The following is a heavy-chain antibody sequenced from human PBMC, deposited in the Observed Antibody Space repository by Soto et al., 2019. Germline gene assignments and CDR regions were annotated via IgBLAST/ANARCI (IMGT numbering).Heavy chain of an antibody. CDR3: RLGYGSSTSCHPLYYMDV. CDR2: IIPILGIA. CDR1: GGTFSSYT. Sequence: GASVKVSCKASGGTFSSYTISWVRQAPGQGLEWMGRIIPILGIANYAQKFQGRVTITADKSTSTAYMELSSLRSEDTAVYYCRLGYGSSTSCHPLYYMDVWGKGTTVTVSS. D-gene: IGHD2-2*01. V-gene: IGHV1-69*02. J-gene: IGHJ6*03.